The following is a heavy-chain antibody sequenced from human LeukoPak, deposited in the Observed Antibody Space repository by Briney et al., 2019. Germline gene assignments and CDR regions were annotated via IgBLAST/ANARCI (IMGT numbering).Heavy chain of an antibody. V-gene: IGHV3-21*01. CDR2: ISSSSSDI. D-gene: IGHD4-23*01. CDR3: VTDYGGSSGAFDI. Sequence: GGSLRLSCTGSGFTLSSYAMNWVRRAPGQGLEWVSSISSSSSDIYYTDSVKGRFTISRDNAKNSLYLQMNSLRAEDTAVYYCVTDYGGSSGAFDIWAQGTMVTVSS. CDR1: GFTLSSYA. J-gene: IGHJ3*02.